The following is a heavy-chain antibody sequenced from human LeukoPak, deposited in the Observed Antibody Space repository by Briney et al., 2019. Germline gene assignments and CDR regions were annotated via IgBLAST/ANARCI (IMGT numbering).Heavy chain of an antibody. CDR1: GFTFSSYW. V-gene: IGHV3-7*01. CDR3: ARAMSANYDSSGYYNY. CDR2: IKQDGSEK. D-gene: IGHD3-22*01. Sequence: PGGSLRLSCAASGFTFSSYWMSWVRQAPGKGLEWVANIKQDGSEKYYVDSVKGRFTISRDNAKNSLYLQMNSLRAEDTAVYYCARAMSANYDSSGYYNYWGQGTLVTVSS. J-gene: IGHJ4*02.